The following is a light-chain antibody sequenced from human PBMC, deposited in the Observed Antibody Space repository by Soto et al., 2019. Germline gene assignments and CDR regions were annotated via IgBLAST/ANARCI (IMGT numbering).Light chain of an antibody. CDR3: SSYTSSSPFV. CDR2: DVS. J-gene: IGLJ1*01. Sequence: QSALTQPASVSGSPGQSITLSCTGTSSDVGGYNSVSWYQQHPGKAPKLMIYDVSNRPSGVSKRFSGSKSGNTASRTISGLQAEDEADYYCSSYTSSSPFVFGTGPKVTV. V-gene: IGLV2-14*01. CDR1: SSDVGGYNS.